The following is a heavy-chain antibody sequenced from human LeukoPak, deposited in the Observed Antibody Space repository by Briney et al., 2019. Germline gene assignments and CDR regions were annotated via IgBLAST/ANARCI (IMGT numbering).Heavy chain of an antibody. V-gene: IGHV3-7*01. CDR2: INEDGSEI. CDR1: GFTFSRSW. Sequence: GGSLRLSCAASGFTFSRSWMTWVRQAPGKGLEWVASINEDGSEIHYVDSVKGRFTISRDNAKNSLYLQMNSLRAEDTAVYYCARDSSGYYYGDYYYYMDVWGKGTTVTISS. J-gene: IGHJ6*03. D-gene: IGHD3-22*01. CDR3: ARDSSGYYYGDYYYYMDV.